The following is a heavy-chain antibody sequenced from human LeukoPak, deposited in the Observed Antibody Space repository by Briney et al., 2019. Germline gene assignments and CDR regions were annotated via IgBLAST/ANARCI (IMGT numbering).Heavy chain of an antibody. V-gene: IGHV3-30-3*02. CDR2: ISYDGSDK. D-gene: IGHD2-15*01. J-gene: IGHJ4*02. CDR1: GFTFSNYA. CDR3: AKSYPPLLPFDY. Sequence: GRSLRLSCAASGFTFSNYAMHWVRQAPGKGLEWVAVISYDGSDKYYADSVKGRFTISRDNSKNTLYLQMNSLRAEDTAVYYCAKSYPPLLPFDYWGQGTLVTVSS.